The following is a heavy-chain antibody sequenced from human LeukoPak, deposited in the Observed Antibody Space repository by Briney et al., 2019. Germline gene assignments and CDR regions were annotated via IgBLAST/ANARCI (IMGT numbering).Heavy chain of an antibody. Sequence: GGSLRLSCAASGFTFSSYAMSWVRQTPGKGLEWVSAISGSGGSTYYADSVKGRFTISRDNSKNTLYLQMNSLRAEGTAVYYCAKGVGYCSGGSCSLFDYWGQGTLVTVSS. V-gene: IGHV3-23*01. CDR2: ISGSGGST. D-gene: IGHD2-15*01. J-gene: IGHJ4*02. CDR1: GFTFSSYA. CDR3: AKGVGYCSGGSCSLFDY.